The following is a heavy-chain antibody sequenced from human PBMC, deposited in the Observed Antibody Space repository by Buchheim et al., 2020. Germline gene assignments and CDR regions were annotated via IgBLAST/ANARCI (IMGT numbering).Heavy chain of an antibody. D-gene: IGHD1-26*01. V-gene: IGHV4-59*01. Sequence: QVQLQESCPGLVKPSETLSLTCTVSAGSISSYYWSWIRQPPGKGLEWIGYIYYSGSTNYNPSLKSRVTISVDTSKNQFSLKLSSVTAADTAVYYCARGGAWGWFDPWGQGTL. CDR3: ARGGAWGWFDP. J-gene: IGHJ5*02. CDR2: IYYSGST. CDR1: AGSISSYY.